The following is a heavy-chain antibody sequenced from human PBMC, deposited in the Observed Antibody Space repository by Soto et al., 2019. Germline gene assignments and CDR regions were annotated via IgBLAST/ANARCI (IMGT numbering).Heavy chain of an antibody. CDR2: INHSGST. CDR1: GGSFSGYY. V-gene: IGHV4-34*01. Sequence: SETLSLTCAVYGGSFSGYYWSWIRPPPGKGLEWIGEINHSGSTNYNPSLKSRVTISVDTSKNQFSLKLSSVTAADTAVYYCASSSSSYYYYGMDVWGQGTTVTVSS. CDR3: ASSSSSYYYYGMDV. D-gene: IGHD6-13*01. J-gene: IGHJ6*02.